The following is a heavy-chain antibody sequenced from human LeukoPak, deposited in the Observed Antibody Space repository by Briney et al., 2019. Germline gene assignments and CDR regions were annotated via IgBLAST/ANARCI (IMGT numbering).Heavy chain of an antibody. CDR1: GFTFSSHS. V-gene: IGHV3-30*14. D-gene: IGHD6-6*01. CDR3: ARDVAAREEGQRH. Sequence: GRSLRLSCAASGFTFSSHSMHWVRQAPGRGLEWVADISKEGSRQYYADSVKGRFTISRDNSKNTLYLQMNSLRAEDTAVYYCARDVAAREEGQRHWGQGTLVTVSS. J-gene: IGHJ1*01. CDR2: ISKEGSRQ.